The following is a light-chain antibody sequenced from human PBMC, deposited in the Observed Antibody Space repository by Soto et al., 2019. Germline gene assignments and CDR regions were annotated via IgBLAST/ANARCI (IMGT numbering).Light chain of an antibody. V-gene: IGLV1-40*01. CDR3: QSYDSSLSGL. J-gene: IGLJ3*02. CDR2: GNI. Sequence: QPVLTQPPSVSGAPGQRITISCTGTSSNIGAGYDVHWYQQLPGTAPKVVIYGNINRPSGVPDRFSGSKSGTSAFLAITGLQAEDEADYYCQSYDSSLSGLFGGGTKLTVL. CDR1: SSNIGAGYD.